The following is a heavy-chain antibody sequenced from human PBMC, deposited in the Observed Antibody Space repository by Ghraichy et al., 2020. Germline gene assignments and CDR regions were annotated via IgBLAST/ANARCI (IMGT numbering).Heavy chain of an antibody. Sequence: SETLSLPCTVSGGSVSSGSYYWSWIRQPPGKGLEWIGYIYYSGSTNYKPSLKSRVTISVDTSKNQFSLKLSSVTSADTAVYYCARETLSIDSGSYSGAYYYYGMDVWGQGTTVTVSS. CDR3: ARETLSIDSGSYSGAYYYYGMDV. J-gene: IGHJ6*02. V-gene: IGHV4-61*01. D-gene: IGHD1-26*01. CDR2: IYYSGST. CDR1: GGSVSSGSYY.